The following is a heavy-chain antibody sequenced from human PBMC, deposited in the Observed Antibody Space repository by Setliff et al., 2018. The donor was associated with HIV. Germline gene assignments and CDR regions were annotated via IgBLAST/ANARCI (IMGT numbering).Heavy chain of an antibody. J-gene: IGHJ3*02. D-gene: IGHD3-10*01. CDR1: GYTFTNYT. CDR3: ARESSSGAFDI. Sequence: ASVKVSCKASGYTFTNYTLHWVRQAPGRRLEWMGWINAGNGSTKYSQKFQGRVTITRDTSASTAYMELSSLRFEDTAVYYCARESSSGAFDIWGQGTMVTVSS. CDR2: INAGNGST. V-gene: IGHV1-3*01.